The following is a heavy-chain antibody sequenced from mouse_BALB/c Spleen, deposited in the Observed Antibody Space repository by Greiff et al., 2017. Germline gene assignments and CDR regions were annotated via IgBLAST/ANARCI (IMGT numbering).Heavy chain of an antibody. V-gene: IGHV1S81*02. Sequence: QVQLQQPGAELVKPGASVKLSCKASGYTFTSYWMHWVKQRPGQGLEWIGEINPSNGRTNYNEKFKSKATLTVDKSSSTAYMQLSSLTSEDSAVYYCARDTAVVGFDYWGQGTTLTVSS. J-gene: IGHJ2*01. CDR3: ARDTAVVGFDY. CDR2: INPSNGRT. D-gene: IGHD1-1*01. CDR1: GYTFTSYW.